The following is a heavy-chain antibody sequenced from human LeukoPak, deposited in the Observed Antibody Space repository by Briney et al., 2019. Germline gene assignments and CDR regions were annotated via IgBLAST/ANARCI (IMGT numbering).Heavy chain of an antibody. Sequence: ASVKVSCKASGYTFTGYYMHWVRQAPGQGLEWMGWINPNSGGTNYAQKFQGRVTMTRDTSISTAYMELSRLRSDDTAVYYCARERDGYNHGVFDYWGQGTLVTVSS. CDR1: GYTFTGYY. CDR2: INPNSGGT. V-gene: IGHV1-2*02. CDR3: ARERDGYNHGVFDY. J-gene: IGHJ4*02. D-gene: IGHD5-24*01.